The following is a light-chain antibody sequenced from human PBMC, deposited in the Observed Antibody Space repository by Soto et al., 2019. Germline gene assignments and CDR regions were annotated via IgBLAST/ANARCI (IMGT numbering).Light chain of an antibody. J-gene: IGLJ2*01. V-gene: IGLV2-23*02. CDR2: EVS. CDR3: CSYAGSSTCVV. CDR1: SSDVGSYNL. Sequence: QSALTQPASVSGSPGQSITISCTGTSSDVGSYNLVSWYQQHPGKAPKLMIYEVSKRPSGVSNRFSGSKSGNTASLTISGLQAEDEADYYCCSYAGSSTCVVFGGGTKLT.